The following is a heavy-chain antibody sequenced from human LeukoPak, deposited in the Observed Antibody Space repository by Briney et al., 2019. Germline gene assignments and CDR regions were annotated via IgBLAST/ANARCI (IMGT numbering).Heavy chain of an antibody. CDR3: ARGYCGGDCSGAFDI. CDR2: IYPGDSDT. Sequence: GESLQISCKGSGYSFTSYWIGWVRQMPGKGLEWMGIIYPGDSDTRYSPSFQGQVTISADKSISTAYLQWSSLKASDTAMYYCARGYCGGDCSGAFDIWGQGTMVTVSS. J-gene: IGHJ3*02. V-gene: IGHV5-51*01. CDR1: GYSFTSYW. D-gene: IGHD2-21*02.